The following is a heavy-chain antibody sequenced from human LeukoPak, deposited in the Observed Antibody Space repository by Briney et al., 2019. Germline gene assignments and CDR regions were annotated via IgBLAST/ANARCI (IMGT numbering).Heavy chain of an antibody. Sequence: ASVKVSCKASGYTFTNYGISWVRQAPGQGLEWMGWISAYNGHTRYVQKLQDRVTMTTDTSTSTAYMDLRSLRSDDTAVYYCARDLTHRRNYDNSGYQIVPAFWGQGTLVTVSS. CDR3: ARDLTHRRNYDNSGYQIVPAF. CDR1: GYTFTNYG. J-gene: IGHJ4*02. D-gene: IGHD3-22*01. V-gene: IGHV1-18*01. CDR2: ISAYNGHT.